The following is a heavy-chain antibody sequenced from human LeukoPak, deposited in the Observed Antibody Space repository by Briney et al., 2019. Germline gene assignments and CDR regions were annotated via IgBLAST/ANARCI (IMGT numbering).Heavy chain of an antibody. CDR2: IYYSGST. CDR3: ARALFEGIAAAKEGYYFDY. V-gene: IGHV4-59*01. J-gene: IGHJ4*02. Sequence: SETLSLTCTVSGGSISSYYWSWIRQPPGKGLEWIGYIYYSGSTNYNPSLKSRVTISVDTSKNQFSLKLSSVTAADTAVYYCARALFEGIAAAKEGYYFDYWGQGTLVTVSS. CDR1: GGSISSYY. D-gene: IGHD6-13*01.